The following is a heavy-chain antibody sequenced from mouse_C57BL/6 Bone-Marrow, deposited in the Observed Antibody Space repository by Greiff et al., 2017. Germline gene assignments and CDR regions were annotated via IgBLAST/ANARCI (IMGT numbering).Heavy chain of an antibody. CDR2: IRNKANNHAT. CDR1: GFTFSDAW. D-gene: IGHD4-1*01. Sequence: EVKLVESGGGLVQPGGSMKLSCAASGFTFSDAWMDWVRQSPEQGLEWVAEIRNKANNHATYYAESVKGRFTISRDDTKSSVYLQKSSLRAEDAGIYYCTSWDWYFDVWGTGTTVTVSS. J-gene: IGHJ1*03. V-gene: IGHV6-6*01. CDR3: TSWDWYFDV.